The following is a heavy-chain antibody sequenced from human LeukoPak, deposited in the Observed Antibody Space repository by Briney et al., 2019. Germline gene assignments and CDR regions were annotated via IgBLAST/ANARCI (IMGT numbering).Heavy chain of an antibody. J-gene: IGHJ5*02. D-gene: IGHD2-15*01. V-gene: IGHV4-59*01. CDR3: ARGIVVVVDATWELWFDP. CDR2: IYYSGST. CDR1: GGSISSYY. Sequence: SETLSLTCTVSGGSISSYYWSWIRQPPGKGLEWIGYIYYSGSTNYNPSLKSRVTISVDTSKNQFSLKLSSVTAADTAVYYCARGIVVVVDATWELWFDPWGPGTLVTVSS.